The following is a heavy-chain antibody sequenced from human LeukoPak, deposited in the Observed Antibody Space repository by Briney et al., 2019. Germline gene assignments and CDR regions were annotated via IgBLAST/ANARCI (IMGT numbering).Heavy chain of an antibody. J-gene: IGHJ4*02. D-gene: IGHD6-6*01. Sequence: GGSLRLSCTGSGFTFGDYAMSWVRQAPGKGLEWVGFIRSKAYGGTIEYAASVKDRFTISRDGSKSIAYLQMNSLKTEDTGVYYCARRGTIAAADYWGQGTLVTVSS. CDR2: IRSKAYGGTI. CDR1: GFTFGDYA. V-gene: IGHV3-49*04. CDR3: ARRGTIAAADY.